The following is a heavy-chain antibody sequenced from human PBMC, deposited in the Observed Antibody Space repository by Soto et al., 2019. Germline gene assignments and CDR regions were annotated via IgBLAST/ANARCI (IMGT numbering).Heavy chain of an antibody. CDR3: ATTSGSFPY. CDR2: IYHSGRS. V-gene: IGHV4-38-2*01. Sequence: PSETLSLTCAVSGYSISGGCYWGWIRPPPGKGLEWIGSIYHSGRSYYNPSLKSRLTISLDTSKNQFSLKLTSVTAADTALYFCATTSGSFPYWGQGTLVTVSS. CDR1: GYSISGGCY. J-gene: IGHJ4*02. D-gene: IGHD1-26*01.